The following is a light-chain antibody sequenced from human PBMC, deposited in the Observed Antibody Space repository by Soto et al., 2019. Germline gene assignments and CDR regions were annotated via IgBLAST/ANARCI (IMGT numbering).Light chain of an antibody. J-gene: IGKJ5*01. CDR1: QSVRSN. CDR2: GAS. CDR3: QQHNNWPPIT. Sequence: EVVMAQFPASLSVSPGEGVTLSWRASQSVRSNLAWYQQKPGQSPRLLIYGASTRATGIPARFSGSGSGTEFTLTISSLQSEDFAVYYCQQHNNWPPITFGQGTRLEIK. V-gene: IGKV3-15*01.